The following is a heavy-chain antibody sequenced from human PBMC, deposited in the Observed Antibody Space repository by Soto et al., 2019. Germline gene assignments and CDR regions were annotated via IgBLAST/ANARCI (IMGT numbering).Heavy chain of an antibody. J-gene: IGHJ4*02. CDR3: TTKGRYFDWLLQGLDY. V-gene: IGHV3-15*07. CDR1: GFTFSNAW. CDR2: IKSKTEGGTT. D-gene: IGHD3-9*01. Sequence: EVQLVESGGGLVKPGGSLRLSCAASGFTFSNAWMNWVRQAPGKGLEWVGRIKSKTEGGTTDYAAPVKGRFTITRNDSKNTLYLQMNSLKAEDTAVYYCTTKGRYFDWLLQGLDYWGQGTLVTVSS.